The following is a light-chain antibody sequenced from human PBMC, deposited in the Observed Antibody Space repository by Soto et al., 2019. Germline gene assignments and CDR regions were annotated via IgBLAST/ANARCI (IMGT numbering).Light chain of an antibody. J-gene: IGKJ1*01. CDR2: DAS. CDR1: QSISSW. V-gene: IGKV1-5*01. CDR3: QQYNSYPWT. Sequence: DIPMTQSPSTLSASVGDRVTITCRASQSISSWLAWYQQKPGKAPKLLIYDASSLESGVPSRFSGSGSGTEFTLTISSLQPDDFATYYCQQYNSYPWTFGQGTMVDIK.